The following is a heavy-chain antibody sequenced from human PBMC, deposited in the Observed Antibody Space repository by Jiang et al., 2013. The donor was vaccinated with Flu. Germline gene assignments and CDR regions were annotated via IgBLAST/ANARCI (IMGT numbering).Heavy chain of an antibody. Sequence: SGPGLVKPSETLSLTCTVSGGSVSSGNYYWSWIRQPPGKGLEWIGYLYNSGSTKYNPSLKSRVTISVDMSQTQISLRLGSVIAADTAMYYCARAGGSGRGYGMDVWGQGTTVTVSS. CDR1: GGSVSSGNYY. CDR2: LYNSGST. V-gene: IGHV4-61*01. CDR3: ARAGGSGRGYGMDV. J-gene: IGHJ6*02. D-gene: IGHD3-10*01.